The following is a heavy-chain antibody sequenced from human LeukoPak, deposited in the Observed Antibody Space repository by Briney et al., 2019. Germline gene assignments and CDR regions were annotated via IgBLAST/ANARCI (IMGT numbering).Heavy chain of an antibody. J-gene: IGHJ4*02. D-gene: IGHD3-9*01. Sequence: AGGSLRLSCAASGFTFDDYGMSWVRQAPGKGLEWVSGINWNGGSTGYADSVKGRFTISRDNSENTLYLQMNSLRAEDTAVYYCATVGYYDILTGYYSPIDCWGQGTLVTVSS. V-gene: IGHV3-20*04. CDR1: GFTFDDYG. CDR2: INWNGGST. CDR3: ATVGYYDILTGYYSPIDC.